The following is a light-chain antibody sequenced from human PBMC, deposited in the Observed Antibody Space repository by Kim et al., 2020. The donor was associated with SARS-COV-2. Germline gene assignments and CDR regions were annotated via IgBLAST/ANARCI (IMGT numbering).Light chain of an antibody. Sequence: DIQMTQSPSSLSASVGDRVTITCRASQGISKNLAWYQHKPGKVPTLLIFAASTLQSGVPSRFSGSGSGTDFTLTISSLQPEDFATYYCQKYDSAPWTFGQGTKVDIK. J-gene: IGKJ1*01. CDR1: QGISKN. CDR3: QKYDSAPWT. V-gene: IGKV1-27*01. CDR2: AAS.